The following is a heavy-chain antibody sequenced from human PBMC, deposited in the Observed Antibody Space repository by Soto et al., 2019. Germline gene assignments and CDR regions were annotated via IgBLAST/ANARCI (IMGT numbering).Heavy chain of an antibody. J-gene: IGHJ5*02. V-gene: IGHV4-59*01. Sequence: SETLSLTCTVSGGSISSYYWSWIRQPPGKGLEWIGYIYYSGSANYNPSLKSRVTIPVDTSKNQFSLKLSSVTAADTAVYYCARGQQQLVWSRLNWFDPWGQGTLVSVSS. D-gene: IGHD6-13*01. CDR1: GGSISSYY. CDR3: ARGQQQLVWSRLNWFDP. CDR2: IYYSGSA.